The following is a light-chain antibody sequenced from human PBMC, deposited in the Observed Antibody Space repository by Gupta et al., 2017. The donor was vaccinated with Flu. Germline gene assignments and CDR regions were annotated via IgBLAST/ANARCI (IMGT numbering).Light chain of an antibody. Sequence: QSALTQARSLSRSPGQSVTISCTGTSSDVGGYNFVSWYQQHPGKAPKLMCYDVNKRPSGVPDRFAGYKSGTTAFPTICGLQAEDEAYYYCCSYADSFTCVFGGGTKVTVL. J-gene: IGLJ3*02. CDR3: CSYADSFTCV. V-gene: IGLV2-11*01. CDR1: SSDVGGYNF. CDR2: DVN.